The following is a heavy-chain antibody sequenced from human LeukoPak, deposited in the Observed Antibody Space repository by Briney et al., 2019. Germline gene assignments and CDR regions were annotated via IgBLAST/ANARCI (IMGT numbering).Heavy chain of an antibody. J-gene: IGHJ4*02. Sequence: GGSLRLSCAASGSTFSSYSMNWVRQAPGKGLEWVSSISSSSSYIYYADSVKGRFTISRDNAKNSLYLQMNSLRAEDTAVYYCARDLDDSSGYYWYWGQGTLVTVSS. CDR2: ISSSSSYI. D-gene: IGHD3-22*01. V-gene: IGHV3-21*01. CDR1: GSTFSSYS. CDR3: ARDLDDSSGYYWY.